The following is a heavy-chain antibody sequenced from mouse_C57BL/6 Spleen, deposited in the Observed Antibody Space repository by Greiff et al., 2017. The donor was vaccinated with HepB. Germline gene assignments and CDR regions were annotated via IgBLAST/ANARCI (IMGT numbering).Heavy chain of an antibody. CDR3: ARGGSLYFDV. CDR2: ISDGGSYT. Sequence: EVQKVESGGSLVKPGGSKKISCAASGFTFSSYAMSWVRQTPEKRLEWVATISDGGSYTYYPDNVKGRFTISRDNAKNNLYLQMSHLKSEDTAMYYCARGGSLYFDVWGTGTTVTVSS. V-gene: IGHV5-4*01. CDR1: GFTFSSYA. J-gene: IGHJ1*03.